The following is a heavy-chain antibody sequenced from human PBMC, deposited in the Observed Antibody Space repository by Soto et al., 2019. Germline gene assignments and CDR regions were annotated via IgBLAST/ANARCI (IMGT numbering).Heavy chain of an antibody. CDR1: GFTFSSYA. CDR2: ISGSGGST. CDR3: EKDEPDCSSTSCYPVAFDP. V-gene: IGHV3-23*01. Sequence: EVQLLESGGGLVQPGGSLRLSCAASGFTFSSYAMSWVRQAPGKGLEWVSAISGSGGSTYYADSVKGRFTISRDKSKNTLYLQMNRLRGEDEAVYYCEKDEPDCSSTSCYPVAFDPWGQGTLVTVSS. J-gene: IGHJ5*02. D-gene: IGHD2-2*01.